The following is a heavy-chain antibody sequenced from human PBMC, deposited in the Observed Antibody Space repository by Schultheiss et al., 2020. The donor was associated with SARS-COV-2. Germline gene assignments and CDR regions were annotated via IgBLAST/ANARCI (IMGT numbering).Heavy chain of an antibody. J-gene: IGHJ6*02. D-gene: IGHD2-21*01. CDR3: ARWAIFPVDYGMDV. CDR2: IYYSGST. CDR1: GGSISSGGYS. V-gene: IGHV4-61*08. Sequence: SETLSLTCTVSGGSISSGGYSWSWIRQPPGKGLEWIGYIYYSGSTNYNPSLKSRVTISVDTSKNQFSLKLSSVTAADTAVYYCARWAIFPVDYGMDVWGQGTTVTVSS.